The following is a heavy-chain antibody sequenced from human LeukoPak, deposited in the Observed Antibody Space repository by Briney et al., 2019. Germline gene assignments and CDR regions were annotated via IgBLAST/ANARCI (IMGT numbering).Heavy chain of an antibody. Sequence: GGSLRLSCAASGFTFSSYSMNWVRQAPGKGLEWVSSISSSSSYIYYADSVKGRFTISRDNAKNSLYLQMNSLRAEDTAVYYCARGAHLWFGELFDYWGQGTLVTVSS. J-gene: IGHJ4*02. CDR3: ARGAHLWFGELFDY. CDR2: ISSSSSYI. V-gene: IGHV3-21*04. CDR1: GFTFSSYS. D-gene: IGHD3-10*01.